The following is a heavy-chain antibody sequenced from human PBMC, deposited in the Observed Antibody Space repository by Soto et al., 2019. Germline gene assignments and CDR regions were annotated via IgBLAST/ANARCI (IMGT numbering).Heavy chain of an antibody. CDR1: GFTFSSYS. D-gene: IGHD1-26*01. J-gene: IGHJ5*02. CDR3: ARDSSGSYYYLCWFDP. CDR2: ISSSSSYI. V-gene: IGHV3-21*01. Sequence: PGGSLRLSCAASGFTFSSYSMNWVRQAPGKGLEWVSSISSSSSYIYYADSVKGRFTISRDNAKNSLYLQMNSLRAEDTAVYYCARDSSGSYYYLCWFDPWGQGTLVTVSS.